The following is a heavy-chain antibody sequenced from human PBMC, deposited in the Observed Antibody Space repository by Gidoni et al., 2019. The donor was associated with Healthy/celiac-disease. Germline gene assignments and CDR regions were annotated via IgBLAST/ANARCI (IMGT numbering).Heavy chain of an antibody. Sequence: QVQLQESGPGLVKPSQTLSLPCTVSGGSISSGDYYWSWIRQPPGKGLERIGYIYYSGSTYYNPSLKSRVTISVDTSKNQFSLKLSSVTAADTAVYYCARGLAAAGTISYFDYWGQGTLVTVSS. D-gene: IGHD6-13*01. CDR3: ARGLAAAGTISYFDY. CDR2: IYYSGST. V-gene: IGHV4-30-4*01. J-gene: IGHJ4*02. CDR1: GGSISSGDYY.